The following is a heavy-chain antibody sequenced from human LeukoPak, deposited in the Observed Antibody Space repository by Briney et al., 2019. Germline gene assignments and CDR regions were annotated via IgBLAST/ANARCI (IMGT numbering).Heavy chain of an antibody. CDR2: IYNSGNT. D-gene: IGHD6-13*01. CDR3: ARERGITSSILEFDY. Sequence: SETLSLTCSVSGDSISIYYWSWIRQPPGKGLEWIGYIYNSGNTNYNPSLKSRVTISVDTSKNQFSLKLSSVTAADTAVYYCARERGITSSILEFDYWGQGTLVTVSS. CDR1: GDSISIYY. V-gene: IGHV4-59*12. J-gene: IGHJ4*02.